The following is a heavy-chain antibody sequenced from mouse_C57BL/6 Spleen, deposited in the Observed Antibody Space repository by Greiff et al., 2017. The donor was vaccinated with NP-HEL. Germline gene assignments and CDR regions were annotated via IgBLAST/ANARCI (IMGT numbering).Heavy chain of an antibody. D-gene: IGHD2-10*02. V-gene: IGHV1-69*01. CDR3: ARFLGGDYAMDY. Sequence: QVQLQQPGAELVMPGASVKLSCKASGYTFTSYWMHWVKQRPGQGLEWIGEIDPSDSYTNYNQKFKGKSTLTVDKSSSTAYMQLSSLTSEDSAVYYCARFLGGDYAMDYWGQGTSVTVSS. J-gene: IGHJ4*01. CDR2: IDPSDSYT. CDR1: GYTFTSYW.